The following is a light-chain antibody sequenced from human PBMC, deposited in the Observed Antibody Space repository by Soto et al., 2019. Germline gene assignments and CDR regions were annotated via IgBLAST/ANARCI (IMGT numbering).Light chain of an antibody. J-gene: IGLJ1*01. V-gene: IGLV1-40*01. CDR3: QSYDSSQSGYV. CDR1: SSNIGAGYD. Sequence: QSVLTQPPSVSGAPGQRVTISCTGSSSNIGAGYDVHWYQQLPGTAPKLLIYANINRPAGVPDRFSGSKSGTSASLAITGLQAEDEADYYCQSYDSSQSGYVFGTGTKVTVL. CDR2: ANI.